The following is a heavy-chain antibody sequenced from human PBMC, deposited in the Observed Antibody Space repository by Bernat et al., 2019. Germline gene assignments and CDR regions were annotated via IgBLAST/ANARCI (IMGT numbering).Heavy chain of an antibody. CDR3: ASGARSCGGDCYLYFDS. Sequence: EVQLVESGGGLVQPGGSLRLSCAASGFTFSSYWMTWVRQAPGKGLEWVANIKEDGSEKYFGAAVKGRFTVARDNAKNSLYLQMNRLRAEDTAVYYGASGARSCGGDCYLYFDSWGQGTLVTVSS. CDR1: GFTFSSYW. CDR2: IKEDGSEK. D-gene: IGHD2-21*02. V-gene: IGHV3-7*01. J-gene: IGHJ4*02.